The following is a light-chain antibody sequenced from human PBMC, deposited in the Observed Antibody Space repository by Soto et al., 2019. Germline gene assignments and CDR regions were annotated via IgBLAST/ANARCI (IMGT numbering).Light chain of an antibody. J-gene: IGLJ1*01. V-gene: IGLV1-44*01. Sequence: QSVLTQPPSASGTPGQRVTISCSGSNSNIGSNTVNWFQQLPGTAPKLLIYSNNQRPSGVPDRFSGSKSGTSASLAIIGPQSEDEADYYCAAWDDSLNGLYVFGTGTKVTVL. CDR3: AAWDDSLNGLYV. CDR2: SNN. CDR1: NSNIGSNT.